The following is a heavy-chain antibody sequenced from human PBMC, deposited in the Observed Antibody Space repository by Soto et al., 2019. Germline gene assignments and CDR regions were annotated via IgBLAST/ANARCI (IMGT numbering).Heavy chain of an antibody. V-gene: IGHV3-33*01. D-gene: IGHD2-15*01. Sequence: QVQLVESGGGVVQPGGSLRLSCTTSGFTFDTYGMHWVRQAPGKGLEWVAIIWYDGSNKYYADSVKGRFTISRDNSKNTLSLQMNSLRAKDTAVYYCARADCTGAYCYSWPFNYGVDVWGQGTTVTVSS. CDR3: ARADCTGAYCYSWPFNYGVDV. CDR1: GFTFDTYG. CDR2: IWYDGSNK. J-gene: IGHJ6*02.